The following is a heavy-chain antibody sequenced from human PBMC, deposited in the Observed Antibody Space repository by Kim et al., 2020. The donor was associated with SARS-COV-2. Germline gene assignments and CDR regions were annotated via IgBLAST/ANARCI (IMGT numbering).Heavy chain of an antibody. J-gene: IGHJ6*02. Sequence: GGSLRLSCAASGFTFSSYAMSWVRQAPGKGLEWVSAISGSGGSTYYADSVKGRFTISRDNSKNTLYLQMNSLRAEDTAVYYCAKKGLVEWLQSLLVDVWGQGTTVTVSS. CDR2: ISGSGGST. D-gene: IGHD5-12*01. V-gene: IGHV3-23*01. CDR3: AKKGLVEWLQSLLVDV. CDR1: GFTFSSYA.